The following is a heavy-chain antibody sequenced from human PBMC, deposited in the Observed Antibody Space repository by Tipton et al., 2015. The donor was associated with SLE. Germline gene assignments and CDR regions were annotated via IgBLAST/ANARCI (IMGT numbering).Heavy chain of an antibody. D-gene: IGHD6-13*01. CDR1: GGSISSHY. CDR2: IYYSGST. V-gene: IGHV4-59*11. Sequence: TLSLTCTVSGGSISSHYWSWIRQPPGKGLEWIGYIYYSGSTNYNPSLKSRVTISVDTSKNQFSLKLSSVTAADTAVYYCAREIIAAAGTYYFDYWGQGTLVTVSS. CDR3: AREIIAAAGTYYFDY. J-gene: IGHJ4*02.